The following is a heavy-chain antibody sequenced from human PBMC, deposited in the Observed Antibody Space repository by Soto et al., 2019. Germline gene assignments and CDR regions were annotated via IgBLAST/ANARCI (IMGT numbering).Heavy chain of an antibody. D-gene: IGHD1-20*01. CDR1: GYHFTNYW. CDR3: ARRYGRNFDY. V-gene: IGHV5-51*01. Sequence: GESLKISCKGSGYHFTNYWIGWVRQMPGKGLEWMGFIYPSDSDTRYSPSFQGQVTISADKSISTAYLQWSSLKASDTAVYYCARRYGRNFDYWGQGTLVTVSS. CDR2: IYPSDSDT. J-gene: IGHJ4*02.